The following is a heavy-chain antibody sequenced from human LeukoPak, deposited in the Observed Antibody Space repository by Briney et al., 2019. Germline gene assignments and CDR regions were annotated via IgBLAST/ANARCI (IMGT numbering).Heavy chain of an antibody. D-gene: IGHD6-13*01. CDR3: ARGKGIKRYWYFDL. CDR1: GGSFSGYY. V-gene: IGHV4-34*01. J-gene: IGHJ2*01. CDR2: INHSGST. Sequence: SETLSLTCAVYGGSFSGYYWSRIRQPPGKGLEWIGEINHSGSTNYNPSLKSRVTISVDTSKNQFSLKLSSVTAADTAVYYCARGKGIKRYWYFDLWGRGTLVTVSS.